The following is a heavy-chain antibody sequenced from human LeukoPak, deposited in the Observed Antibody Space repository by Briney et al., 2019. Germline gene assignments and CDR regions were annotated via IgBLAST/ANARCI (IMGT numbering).Heavy chain of an antibody. CDR2: IDSSGST. J-gene: IGHJ4*02. CDR3: TRLIYYFDY. CDR1: GFTFSSYT. Sequence: GSLRLSCAASGFTFSSYTMNWVRQAPGNGLEWIGYIDSSGSTNYNPSLKSRVTIAVDTSKNQFSLKLSSVTAADSAMYYCTRLIYYFDYWGQGTLVTVSS. D-gene: IGHD3-10*01. V-gene: IGHV4-59*08.